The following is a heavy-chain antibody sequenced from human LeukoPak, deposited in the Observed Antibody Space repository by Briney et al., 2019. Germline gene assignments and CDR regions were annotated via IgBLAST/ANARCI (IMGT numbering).Heavy chain of an antibody. D-gene: IGHD3-3*01. V-gene: IGHV3-7*01. J-gene: IGHJ4*02. CDR1: GFTFSSYW. Sequence: GGSLRLSCAASGFTFSSYWMSWVRQAPGKGLEWVANIKQDGSEKYYVDSVKGRFTISRDNAKNSLYLQMNSLRAEDTAVYYCARWTRLYDSWSGSREAFDYWGQGTLVTVSS. CDR3: ARWTRLYDSWSGSREAFDY. CDR2: IKQDGSEK.